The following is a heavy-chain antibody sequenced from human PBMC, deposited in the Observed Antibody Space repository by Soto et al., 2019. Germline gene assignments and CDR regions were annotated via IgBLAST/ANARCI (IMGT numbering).Heavy chain of an antibody. J-gene: IGHJ3*02. V-gene: IGHV1-46*01. CDR2: INPTGTMT. CDR3: ARDTGYDHDAFDI. D-gene: IGHD5-12*01. CDR1: GYTFITSYY. Sequence: QVQLVQSGAEVKKPGASVKLSCKASGYTFITSYYTHWVRQAPGQGLEWMGIINPTGTMTKYSERFQGRLTMNRDTSTSTDYMELSTLTSEDTAVYFCARDTGYDHDAFDIWGQGTMVTDSS.